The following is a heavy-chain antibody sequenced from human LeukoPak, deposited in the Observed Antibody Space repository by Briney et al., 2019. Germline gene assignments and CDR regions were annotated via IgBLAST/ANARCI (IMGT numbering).Heavy chain of an antibody. Sequence: ASVRVSCKASGYTFPANYMHWVRQAPGQGLEWMGWINPNSGGSNCAQKFQGRVTMTRETSIGTAYMELSRLSSDDTAVYYCARVQVSDDNWGFFDYWGQGTLVTVSS. D-gene: IGHD1-1*01. J-gene: IGHJ4*02. CDR1: GYTFPANY. CDR3: ARVQVSDDNWGFFDY. CDR2: INPNSGGS. V-gene: IGHV1-2*02.